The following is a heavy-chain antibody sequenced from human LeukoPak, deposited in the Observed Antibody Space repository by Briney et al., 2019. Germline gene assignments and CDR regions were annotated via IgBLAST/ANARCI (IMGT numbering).Heavy chain of an antibody. CDR2: ISSSSSYI. CDR3: ASCIERTGAFDI. V-gene: IGHV3-21*01. J-gene: IGHJ3*02. D-gene: IGHD1-14*01. CDR1: GVTFISYS. Sequence: GGSLRLSCAASGVTFISYSMNWVRQAPGKGLEWVSSISSSSSYIYYADSVKGRFTISIDNAKNSLYLQMNSLRAEDTAVYYCASCIERTGAFDIWGQGTMVTVSS.